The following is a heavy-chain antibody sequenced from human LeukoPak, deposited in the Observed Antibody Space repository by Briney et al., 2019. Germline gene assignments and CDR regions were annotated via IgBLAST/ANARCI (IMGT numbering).Heavy chain of an antibody. CDR3: ARGDYYYDSSTYFNDAFDI. Sequence: GGSLRLSCAASVFTFSSYWMSWVRQAPGKGLEWVANIKPDGSQKYCVDSVKGRFTISRDNAKNSVYLQMNSLRAEDTAVYYSARGDYYYDSSTYFNDAFDIWGQGTMVTVSS. CDR2: IKPDGSQK. D-gene: IGHD3-22*01. CDR1: VFTFSSYW. J-gene: IGHJ3*02. V-gene: IGHV3-7*01.